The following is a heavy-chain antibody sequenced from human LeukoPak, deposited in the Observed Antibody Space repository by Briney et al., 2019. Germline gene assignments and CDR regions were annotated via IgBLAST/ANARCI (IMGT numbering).Heavy chain of an antibody. D-gene: IGHD2-21*02. CDR1: GFTFSTFG. V-gene: IGHV3-23*01. Sequence: GGSLRLSCAASGFTFSTFGMSWVRQAPGKGLEWVSAISGSGGATFYADSVKGRFTISRDSSKNTLYLQMNSLRAEDTAVYYCARDLVTANHWGQGTLVTVSS. J-gene: IGHJ5*02. CDR2: ISGSGGAT. CDR3: ARDLVTANH.